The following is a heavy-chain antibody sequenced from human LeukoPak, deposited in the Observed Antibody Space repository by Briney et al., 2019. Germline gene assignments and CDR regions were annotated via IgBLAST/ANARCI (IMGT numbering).Heavy chain of an antibody. CDR1: GGSISSYY. J-gene: IGHJ6*03. D-gene: IGHD5-18*01. CDR2: IYTSGST. CDR3: ARVRYSYAQPYYYYYYYMDV. V-gene: IGHV4-4*07. Sequence: SETLSLTCTVSGGSISSYYWSWIRQPAGKGLEWIGRIYTSGSTNYNPSLKSRVTMSVDTSKNQFSPKLSSVTAADTAVYYCARVRYSYAQPYYYYYYYMDVWGKGTTVTVSS.